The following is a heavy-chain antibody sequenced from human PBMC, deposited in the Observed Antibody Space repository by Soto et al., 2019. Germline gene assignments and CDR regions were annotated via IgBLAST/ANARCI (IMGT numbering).Heavy chain of an antibody. CDR2: ISGSGGST. CDR3: AKASYYGDYVNWFDP. Sequence: ASVKVSCAASGFTFSSYAMSWVRQAPGKGLEWVSAISGSGGSTYYADSVKGRFTISRDNSKNTLYLQMNSLRAEDTAVYYCAKASYYGDYVNWFDPWGQGTLVTVSS. V-gene: IGHV3-23*01. J-gene: IGHJ5*02. CDR1: GFTFSSYA. D-gene: IGHD4-17*01.